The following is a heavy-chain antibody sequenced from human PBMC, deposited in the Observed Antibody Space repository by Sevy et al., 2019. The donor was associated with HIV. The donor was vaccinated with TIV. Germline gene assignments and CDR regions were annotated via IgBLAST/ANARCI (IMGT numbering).Heavy chain of an antibody. Sequence: ASVKVSCKASGGTFSSYAISWVRQAPGQGLEWMGGIIPIFGTANYAQKFQGRVTITADESTSTAYMELSSLRSEDTAVCYCARDQPGIAVAGRGYFDYWGQGTLVTVSS. D-gene: IGHD6-19*01. CDR1: GGTFSSYA. CDR3: ARDQPGIAVAGRGYFDY. CDR2: IIPIFGTA. V-gene: IGHV1-69*13. J-gene: IGHJ4*02.